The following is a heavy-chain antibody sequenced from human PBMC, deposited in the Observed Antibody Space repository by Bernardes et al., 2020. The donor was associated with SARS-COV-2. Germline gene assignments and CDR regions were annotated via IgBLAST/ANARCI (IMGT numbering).Heavy chain of an antibody. CDR1: GGYISSNNW. CDR2: IFHTGTT. J-gene: IGHJ4*02. V-gene: IGHV4-4*02. Sequence: SETLSLTCTVTGGYISSNNWWSWVRQSPGLGLEWIGEIFHTGTTNYNPSLKSRVTISLDKSKNQFSLKLDSVTAADTALYYCVREGAAVEGRHFDYWGQGALVTVSS. D-gene: IGHD6-13*01. CDR3: VREGAAVEGRHFDY.